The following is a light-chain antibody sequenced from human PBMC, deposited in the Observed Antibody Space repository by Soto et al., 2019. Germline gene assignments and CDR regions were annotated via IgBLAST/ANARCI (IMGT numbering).Light chain of an antibody. J-gene: IGKJ1*01. CDR3: QQRSNWPPWT. CDR1: QSVSSY. V-gene: IGKV3-11*01. CDR2: DAS. Sequence: EIVVTQSPCTLSLSPGETATLSCRASQSVSSYLAWYQQKPGQAPRLLIYDASNRATGIPARFSGSGSGTDFTLTISSLEPEDFAVYYCQQRSNWPPWTFGQGTKVDIK.